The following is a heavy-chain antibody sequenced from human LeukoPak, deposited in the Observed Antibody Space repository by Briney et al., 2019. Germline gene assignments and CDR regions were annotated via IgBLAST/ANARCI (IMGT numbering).Heavy chain of an antibody. CDR3: AKDGGHTSVLYYFEC. D-gene: IGHD6-19*01. CDR1: GFTFDDYA. Sequence: PGGSLRLSCAASGFTFDDYAMHWVRQAPGKGLEWVSGISWNSGSIGYADSVKGRFTVSRDNAKNSLYLQMNSLRTEDTAFYYCAKDGGHTSVLYYFECWGQGTLVTVSS. CDR2: ISWNSGSI. J-gene: IGHJ4*02. V-gene: IGHV3-9*01.